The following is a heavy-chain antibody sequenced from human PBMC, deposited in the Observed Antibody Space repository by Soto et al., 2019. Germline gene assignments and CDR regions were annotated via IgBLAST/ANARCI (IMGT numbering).Heavy chain of an antibody. CDR3: AKERNRNDLFDH. V-gene: IGHV3-30*18. CDR2: MSYDGSSK. D-gene: IGHD1-1*01. J-gene: IGHJ4*02. CDR1: GFSFSSYG. Sequence: PVGSLRLSCAASGFSFSSYGMHWVRQAPGKGLEWMAIMSYDGSSKDYADSVKGRFTISRDNSRNTLYLQMNSLRADDTAVYYCAKERNRNDLFDHWGQGNLVTVSS.